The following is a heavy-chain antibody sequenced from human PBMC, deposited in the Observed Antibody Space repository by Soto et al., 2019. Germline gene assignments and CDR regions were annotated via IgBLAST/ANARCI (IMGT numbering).Heavy chain of an antibody. V-gene: IGHV4-4*02. J-gene: IGHJ1*01. D-gene: IGHD6-6*01. CDR3: ATTLDSSSSAYFQH. CDR1: GGSISSSNW. CDR2: IYHSGST. Sequence: PSETLSLTCAVSGGSISSSNWWSWVRQPPGKGLEWIGEIYHSGSTNYNPSLKSRVTISVDKPKNQFSLKLSSVTAADTAVYYCATTLDSSSSAYFQHWGQGTLVTVSS.